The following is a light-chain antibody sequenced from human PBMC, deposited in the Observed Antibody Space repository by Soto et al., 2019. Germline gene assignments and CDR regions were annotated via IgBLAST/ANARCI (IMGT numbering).Light chain of an antibody. CDR3: QSYDNNLRGVL. CDR2: GNK. V-gene: IGLV1-40*01. J-gene: IGLJ2*01. CDR1: SPNIGAGSD. Sequence: QLVLTQPPSVSGAPGQIVTISCTGSSPNIGAGSDVHWYQQSPGRVPKLLVYGNKHRPSGVPDRFSASKSGTSASLAITGLQADDEADYYCQSYDNNLRGVLFGGGTKLTVL.